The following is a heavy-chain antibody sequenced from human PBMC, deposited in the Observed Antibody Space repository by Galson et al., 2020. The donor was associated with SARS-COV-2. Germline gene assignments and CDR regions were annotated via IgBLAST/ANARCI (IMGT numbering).Heavy chain of an antibody. J-gene: IGHJ4*02. D-gene: IGHD6-6*01. CDR1: GFTFSDYW. CDR3: AREGIVQLVEFDY. Sequence: GESLKISCAASGFTFSDYWMSWVRQAPGKGLEWVANIKQDGSQRYYVDSVKGRFTISRDNAKNSLILQMDSLRAEDTAVYYCAREGIVQLVEFDYWGQGTLVTVSS. CDR2: IKQDGSQR. V-gene: IGHV3-7*03.